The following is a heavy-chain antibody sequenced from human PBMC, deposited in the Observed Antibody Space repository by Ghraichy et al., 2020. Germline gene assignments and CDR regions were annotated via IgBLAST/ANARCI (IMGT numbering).Heavy chain of an antibody. J-gene: IGHJ5*02. Sequence: SETLSLTFSVSGFSLTRGYYWGWIRQPPGKGLEWIESIYHSGNTYYNPSFESRVTISVDTSKNQVSLRLSSVTAADTAVYYCARAPLDRDYDNWFDPWGQGTLVTVSS. CDR3: ARAPLDRDYDNWFDP. CDR2: IYHSGNT. CDR1: GFSLTRGYY. V-gene: IGHV4-38-2*02. D-gene: IGHD4-17*01.